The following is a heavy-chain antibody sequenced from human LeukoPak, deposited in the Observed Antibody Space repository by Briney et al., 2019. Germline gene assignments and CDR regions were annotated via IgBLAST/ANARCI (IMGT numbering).Heavy chain of an antibody. CDR2: RSINSSYK. CDR3: ARSAAGTYY. V-gene: IGHV3-21*01. Sequence: GGTLRLSRVVSGCTFSSCSKNWVRHPPGKGLELVSSRSINSSYKYYTDSVKGPFTISRDKAKNSLYLQMNSLRAEDTAVYYCARSAAGTYYWGQGTLVTVSS. D-gene: IGHD1-1*01. J-gene: IGHJ4*02. CDR1: GCTFSSCS.